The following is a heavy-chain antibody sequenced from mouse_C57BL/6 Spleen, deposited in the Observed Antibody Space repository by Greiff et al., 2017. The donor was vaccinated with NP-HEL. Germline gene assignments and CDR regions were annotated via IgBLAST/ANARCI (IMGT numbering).Heavy chain of an antibody. D-gene: IGHD1-1*01. CDR1: GYTFTSYW. J-gene: IGHJ4*01. CDR3: ARRGYGSSPLYAMDY. CDR2: IDPSDSYT. V-gene: IGHV1-59*01. Sequence: VQLQQPGAELVRPGTSVKLSCKASGYTFTSYWMHWVKQRPGQGLEWIGVIDPSDSYTNYNQKFKGKATLTVDTSSSTAYMQLSSLTSEDSAVYYCARRGYGSSPLYAMDYWGQGTSVTVSS.